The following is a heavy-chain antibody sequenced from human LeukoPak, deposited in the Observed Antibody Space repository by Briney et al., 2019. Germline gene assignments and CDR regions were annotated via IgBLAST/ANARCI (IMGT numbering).Heavy chain of an antibody. V-gene: IGHV3-66*04. CDR2: IYSGGST. CDR3: ARPGAYYDSSGYYY. D-gene: IGHD3-22*01. Sequence: GGSLRLSCAASGFTVSSNYMSWVRQAPGKGLEWVSVIYSGGSTYYADSVKGRFTISRDNAKNSLYLQMNSLRAEDTAVYYCARPGAYYDSSGYYYWGQGTLVTVSS. J-gene: IGHJ4*02. CDR1: GFTVSSNY.